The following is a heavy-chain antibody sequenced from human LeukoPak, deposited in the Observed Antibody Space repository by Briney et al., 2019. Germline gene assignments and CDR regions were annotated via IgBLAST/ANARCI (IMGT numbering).Heavy chain of an antibody. D-gene: IGHD5-12*01. CDR1: GFTFSSYG. Sequence: PGRSLRLSCAASGFTFSSYGMHWVRQAPGKGLEWVAVIWYDGSNKYYADSVKGRFTISRDNSKNTLYLQMNSLRAEDTAVYYCAKSNGYDSFGAFDIWGQGTMVTVSS. J-gene: IGHJ3*02. CDR3: AKSNGYDSFGAFDI. CDR2: IWYDGSNK. V-gene: IGHV3-33*06.